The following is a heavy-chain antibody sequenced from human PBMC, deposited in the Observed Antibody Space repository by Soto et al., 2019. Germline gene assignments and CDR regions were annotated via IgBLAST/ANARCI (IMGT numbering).Heavy chain of an antibody. CDR1: GGSFSGYY. V-gene: IGHV4-34*01. D-gene: IGHD3-10*01. J-gene: IGHJ5*02. CDR2: INHSGST. Sequence: SETLSLTCAVYGGSFSGYYWTWIRQPPGTGLEWIGEINHSGSTNYNPSLKSRVTISVDTSKNQFSLKLSSVTAADTAVYYCGRGGKNYRLRGSAPWGQGTLVTVS. CDR3: GRGGKNYRLRGSAP.